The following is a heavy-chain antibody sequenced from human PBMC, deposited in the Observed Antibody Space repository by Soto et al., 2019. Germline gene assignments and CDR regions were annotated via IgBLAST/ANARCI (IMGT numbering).Heavy chain of an antibody. CDR1: GFTFNSSA. CDR2: IVVGSGNT. J-gene: IGHJ3*02. Sequence: GASGEVSCQASGFTFNSSAMEWGGPARGQSLEWIGWIVVGSGNTNYAQKFQERVTITRDMSTSTAYMELSSLRSEDTAVYYCAAEILQGITGTTGAFDIWGQGTMVTVSS. V-gene: IGHV1-58*02. D-gene: IGHD1-7*01. CDR3: AAEILQGITGTTGAFDI.